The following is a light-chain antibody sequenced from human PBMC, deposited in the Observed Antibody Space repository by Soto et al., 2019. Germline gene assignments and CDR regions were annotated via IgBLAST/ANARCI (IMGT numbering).Light chain of an antibody. CDR2: DTS. CDR1: ERVSSSS. CDR3: QQYGRSPLYC. Sequence: EIVLTQSPVTLYLSPGESATLSCRASERVSSSSLAWSQQRRGQAPRLLIYDTSSRGTGIPDRFTGSGSGTDFTLTISGVEAADFVVYYCQQYGRSPLYCFGQGTQLEIK. J-gene: IGKJ2*03. V-gene: IGKV3-20*01.